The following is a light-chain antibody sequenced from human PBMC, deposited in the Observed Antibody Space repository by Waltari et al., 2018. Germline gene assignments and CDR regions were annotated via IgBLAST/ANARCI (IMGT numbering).Light chain of an antibody. Sequence: DIVMTQSPDSLAVSLGERATINCKSSQSVLYTSNSKNYLAWYQQKPGRPPKLPLYWASTRESGAPERFSGSGSGTDFTLTINRLEPEDFAVYFCQQCGGSPYTFGQGTNLQIK. CDR3: QQCGGSPYT. J-gene: IGKJ2*01. CDR2: WAS. CDR1: QSVLYTSNSKNY. V-gene: IGKV4-1*01.